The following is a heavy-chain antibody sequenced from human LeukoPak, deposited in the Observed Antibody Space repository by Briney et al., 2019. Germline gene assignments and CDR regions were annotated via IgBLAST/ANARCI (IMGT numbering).Heavy chain of an antibody. Sequence: PGGSLRLSCVASGFTFSSYRMHWVRQAPGKGLVWVSRINSNGSSTNYADSVKGRFTISRDNAKNTLYLQMNSLRAEDTAVYYCARGAVYYYGTSGYYYVSDYWGQGTLVTVSS. CDR2: INSNGSST. D-gene: IGHD3-22*01. CDR3: ARGAVYYYGTSGYYYVSDY. J-gene: IGHJ4*02. V-gene: IGHV3-74*01. CDR1: GFTFSSYR.